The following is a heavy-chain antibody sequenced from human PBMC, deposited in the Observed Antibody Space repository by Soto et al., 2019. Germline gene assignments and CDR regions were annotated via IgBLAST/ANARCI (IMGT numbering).Heavy chain of an antibody. CDR1: GFTFSDYA. CDR2: TSSDGSNT. Sequence: QVQLVESVGGVVQPGRTLRLSCAASGFTFSDYAMHWVHQAPGTGLEWLAVTSSDGSNTYYADSVAGRFTITMDNSKNTLYLQMNSLRDEDTAVYYCVREPDCRGGNCYLSRFDYWGQGTLFAVSS. D-gene: IGHD2-15*01. J-gene: IGHJ4*02. CDR3: VREPDCRGGNCYLSRFDY. V-gene: IGHV3-30-3*01.